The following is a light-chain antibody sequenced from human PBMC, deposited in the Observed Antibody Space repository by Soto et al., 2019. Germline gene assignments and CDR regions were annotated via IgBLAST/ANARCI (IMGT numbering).Light chain of an antibody. V-gene: IGLV2-23*01. J-gene: IGLJ3*02. CDR3: CSFVGSSNLGV. CDR2: EGS. Sequence: QSALTQPASVSGSPGQSITISCTGTSSDFGSYTLVSWYQQHPGKAPKLMIYEGSKRPSGVSNRCSGSKSGNTASLTIAGLQAEEEAEQYCCSFVGSSNLGVFGGGTKVNVL. CDR1: SSDFGSYTL.